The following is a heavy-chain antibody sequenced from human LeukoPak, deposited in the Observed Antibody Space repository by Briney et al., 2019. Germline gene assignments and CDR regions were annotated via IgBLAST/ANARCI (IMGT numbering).Heavy chain of an antibody. D-gene: IGHD3-10*01. CDR1: GDSLCSGDYY. J-gene: IGHJ4*02. V-gene: IGHV4-30-4*01. CDR3: ARDLGAVGSGSPFEVGY. CDR2: IYHSGST. Sequence: SQTVSLPCTLSGDSLCSGDYYWRWIRQPPGEGVEWIGYIYHSGSTYYHPTPKSPPTISIDTSTNQFSLKLSTGTAADTAVYYCARDLGAVGSGSPFEVGYGGQGSLVTVS.